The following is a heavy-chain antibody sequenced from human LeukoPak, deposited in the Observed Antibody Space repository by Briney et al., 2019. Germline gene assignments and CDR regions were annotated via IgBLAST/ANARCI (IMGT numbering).Heavy chain of an antibody. CDR3: AREVHSSSWYAHFDY. CDR1: GFTFSSYW. J-gene: IGHJ4*02. CDR2: IKQDGSEK. V-gene: IGHV3-7*01. D-gene: IGHD6-13*01. Sequence: GGSLRLSCAASGFTFSSYWMSWVRQAPGKGLEWVANIKQDGSEKFYVDSVKGRFTISRDNAKNSLYLQMDSLRAEDMAVFYCAREVHSSSWYAHFDYWGQGTLVTVSS.